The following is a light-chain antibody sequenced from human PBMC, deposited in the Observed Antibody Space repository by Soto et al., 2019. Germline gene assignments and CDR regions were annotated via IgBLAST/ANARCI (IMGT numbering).Light chain of an antibody. CDR2: DAS. Sequence: DIQITQSPSTLPASVGDRVTITCRASQSISLWLAWYQQKPGKAPKLLIYDASSLESGVPSRFSASGAGTEFTLTISSLQHDDYATYYCQQYHNYSPTFGQGTKVDIK. J-gene: IGKJ1*01. CDR3: QQYHNYSPT. V-gene: IGKV1-5*01. CDR1: QSISLW.